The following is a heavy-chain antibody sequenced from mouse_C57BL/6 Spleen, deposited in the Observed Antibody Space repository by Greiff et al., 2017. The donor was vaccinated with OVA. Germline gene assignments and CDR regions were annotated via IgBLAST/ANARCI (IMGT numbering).Heavy chain of an antibody. CDR1: GYAFTNYL. CDR3: ARGWRSTMVRRWYFDV. V-gene: IGHV1-54*01. CDR2: INPGSGGT. D-gene: IGHD2-2*01. Sequence: QVQLQQSGAELVRPGTSVKVSCKASGYAFTNYLIEWVKQRPGQGLEWIGVINPGSGGTNYNEKFKGKATLTADKSSSTAYMQLSSLTSEDSAVYFCARGWRSTMVRRWYFDVWGTGTTVTVSS. J-gene: IGHJ1*03.